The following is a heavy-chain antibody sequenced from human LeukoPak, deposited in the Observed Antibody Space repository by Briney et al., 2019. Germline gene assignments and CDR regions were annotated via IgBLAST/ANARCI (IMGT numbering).Heavy chain of an antibody. CDR1: GFTFSNYW. Sequence: GGSLRLSCAASGFTFSNYWMIWVRQAPGKGLEWVANINEDASKKYYVDSVEGRFTISRDDAKNSLYLQMNSLRAEDTAMYYCATSTYSSSPSWGQGTLVTVPS. D-gene: IGHD6-6*01. CDR3: ATSTYSSSPS. CDR2: INEDASKK. V-gene: IGHV3-7*01. J-gene: IGHJ5*02.